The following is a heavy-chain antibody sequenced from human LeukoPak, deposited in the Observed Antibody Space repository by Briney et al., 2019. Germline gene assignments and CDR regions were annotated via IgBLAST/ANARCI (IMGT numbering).Heavy chain of an antibody. V-gene: IGHV4-39*01. CDR1: GGSISSSSYY. J-gene: IGHJ6*02. CDR2: IYYSGST. CDR3: ASPGVVTGTTYYYCGMDV. D-gene: IGHD1-7*01. Sequence: SETLSLTCTVSGGSISSSSYYWGWIRQPPGKGLEWVGSIYYSGSTYYNPSLKSRVTISVDTSKNQFSLKLSSVTAADTAVYYCASPGVVTGTTYYYCGMDVWGQGTTVTVSS.